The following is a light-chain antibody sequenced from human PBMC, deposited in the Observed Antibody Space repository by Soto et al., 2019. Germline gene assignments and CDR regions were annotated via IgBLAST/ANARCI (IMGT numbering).Light chain of an antibody. CDR2: GAS. CDR3: QQYCSSPLT. V-gene: IGKV3-20*01. CDR1: QSVSSSY. J-gene: IGKJ4*01. Sequence: EIVLTQSPGTLSLSPGERATLSCRASQSVSSSYLAWYQQKPGQAPRLLIYGASSRATGTPDRFSGSGSGNDFTLTISRLEPEDFAVYYCQQYCSSPLTFGGGTKVEIK.